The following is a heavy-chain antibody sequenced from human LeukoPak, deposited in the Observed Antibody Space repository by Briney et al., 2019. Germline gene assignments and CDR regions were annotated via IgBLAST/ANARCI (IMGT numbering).Heavy chain of an antibody. CDR1: GFTFSSYG. D-gene: IGHD5-12*01. Sequence: GGSLRLSCAASGFTFSSYGMHWVRQAPGKGLEWVAVISYDGSNKYYADSVKGRFTISRDNSKNTLYLQMNSLRAEDTAAYYCAKVTSGYDLADAFDIWGQGTMVTVSS. CDR2: ISYDGSNK. J-gene: IGHJ3*02. CDR3: AKVTSGYDLADAFDI. V-gene: IGHV3-30*18.